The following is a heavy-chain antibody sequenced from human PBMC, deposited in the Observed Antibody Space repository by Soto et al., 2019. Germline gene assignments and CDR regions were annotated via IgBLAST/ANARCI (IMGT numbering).Heavy chain of an antibody. CDR2: IYTSGST. D-gene: IGHD5-18*01. Sequence: SETLSLTCTVSGGSISSYYWRWIRQPAGKGLEWIGRIYTSGSTNYNPSLKSRVTMSVDTSKNQFSLKLSSVTAADTAVYYCASSGYSYGYFDYWGQGTLVTSPQ. CDR3: ASSGYSYGYFDY. J-gene: IGHJ4*02. CDR1: GGSISSYY. V-gene: IGHV4-4*07.